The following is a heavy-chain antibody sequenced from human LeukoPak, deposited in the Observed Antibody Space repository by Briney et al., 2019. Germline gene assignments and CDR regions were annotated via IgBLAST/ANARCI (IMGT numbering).Heavy chain of an antibody. CDR3: AGRFLEWLLDY. CDR2: IYYDGST. V-gene: IGHV4-39*01. CDR1: GGSISSNNYY. D-gene: IGHD3-3*01. J-gene: IGHJ4*02. Sequence: SETLSLTCSVSGGSISSNNYYWGWVRQPPGKGLEWIGSIYYDGSTYYNPSLKSRVTISADTSKNQFSLKLSSMTAADTAVYYCAGRFLEWLLDYWGQGTLVTVSS.